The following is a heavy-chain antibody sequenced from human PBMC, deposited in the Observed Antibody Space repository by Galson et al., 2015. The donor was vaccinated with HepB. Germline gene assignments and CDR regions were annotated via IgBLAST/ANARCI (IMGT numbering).Heavy chain of an antibody. V-gene: IGHV1-8*01. CDR3: ARGELGYCSSSSCYSLDY. J-gene: IGHJ4*02. D-gene: IGHD2-2*01. Sequence: SVKVSCKASGYTFTSYDINWVRQATGQGLEWMGWMNPNSGNTGYAQKLQGRVTMTRNTSISTAYMELSSLRSEDTAVYYCARGELGYCSSSSCYSLDYWGQGKLVTVSS. CDR1: GYTFTSYD. CDR2: MNPNSGNT.